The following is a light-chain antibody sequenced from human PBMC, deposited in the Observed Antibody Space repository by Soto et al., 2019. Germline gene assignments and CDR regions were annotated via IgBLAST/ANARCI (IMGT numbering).Light chain of an antibody. CDR3: QQANSFPRT. CDR2: AAS. V-gene: IGKV1-12*01. CDR1: QGISSW. Sequence: TEMSQYPSYVSASVGDRVTITCRASQGISSWLAWYQQKPGKAPKLLIYAASSLQSGVPSRFNGSGSGTDFTLTISTLQPECFATYNCQQANSFPRTFSRGTRLEIK. J-gene: IGKJ5*01.